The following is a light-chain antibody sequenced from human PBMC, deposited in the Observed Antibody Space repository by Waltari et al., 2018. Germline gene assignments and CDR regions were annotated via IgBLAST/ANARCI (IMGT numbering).Light chain of an antibody. V-gene: IGLV2-14*01. CDR3: SSSTNRNTF. CDR2: DVE. J-gene: IGLJ2*01. CDR1: SSYVGASNY. Sequence: QSALTQPASVSGSPGQSITIPCTRTSSYVGASNYVSWYQQSPGKAPKLIIFDVEKRPSGVSDRCSGSKSGNTASLTISGLQAEDEADYYCSSSTNRNTFFGGGTKLTVL.